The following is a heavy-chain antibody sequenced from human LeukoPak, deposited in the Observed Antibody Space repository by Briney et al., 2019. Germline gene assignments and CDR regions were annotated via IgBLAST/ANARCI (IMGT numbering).Heavy chain of an antibody. CDR2: ISAYNSNT. CDR1: GYTFTSHG. CDR3: ARIAVTAYYFDY. J-gene: IGHJ4*02. V-gene: IGHV1-18*04. Sequence: ASVKVSCKASGYTFTSHGISWVRQAPGQGLEWMGWISAYNSNTNYAQKLQGRVIMTTDTSTSTANIELRSLRSDDTAVYYCARIAVTAYYFDYWGQGTLVTVSS. D-gene: IGHD6-19*01.